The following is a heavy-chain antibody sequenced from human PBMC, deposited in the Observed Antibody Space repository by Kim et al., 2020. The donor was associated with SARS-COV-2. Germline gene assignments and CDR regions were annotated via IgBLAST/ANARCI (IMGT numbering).Heavy chain of an antibody. Sequence: NSAQKCQGRVTMTRDTSISTAYMEVSRLRSDDTAVYYCARGQLVEPHFDYWGQGTLVTVSS. CDR3: ARGQLVEPHFDY. J-gene: IGHJ4*02. D-gene: IGHD6-6*01. V-gene: IGHV1-2*02.